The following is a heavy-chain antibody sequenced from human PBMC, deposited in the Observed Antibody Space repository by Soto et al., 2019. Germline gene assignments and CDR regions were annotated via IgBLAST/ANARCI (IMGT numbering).Heavy chain of an antibody. J-gene: IGHJ6*02. Sequence: GGSLRLSCAASGFIFRSYWMHWVRHAPGKGLVWLSRIDIDGSGATYADSVKGRFTISRDNAKSTLFLQMNNLSFEDTAVSYCASDMYGDCGHYYSLDGWDQGTT. D-gene: IGHD2-21*02. V-gene: IGHV3-74*01. CDR2: IDIDGSGA. CDR1: GFIFRSYW. CDR3: ASDMYGDCGHYYSLDG.